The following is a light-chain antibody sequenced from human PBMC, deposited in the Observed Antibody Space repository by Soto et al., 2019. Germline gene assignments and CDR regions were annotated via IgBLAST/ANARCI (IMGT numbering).Light chain of an antibody. CDR2: GAS. J-gene: IGKJ2*01. CDR3: QQYGSSPYT. V-gene: IGKV3-20*01. CDR1: QSVSSSY. Sequence: EIVLTQSPGTLSLSPGERATLSCRASQSVSSSYLAWYQQKPGQAPRRLIYGASSRATGIPDRFSGSGSGTDFTLTISRLEPEDCEVYYCQQYGSSPYTFGQGTKLEIK.